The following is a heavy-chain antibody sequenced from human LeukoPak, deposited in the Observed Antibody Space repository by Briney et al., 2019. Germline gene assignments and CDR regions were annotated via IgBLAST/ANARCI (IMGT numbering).Heavy chain of an antibody. D-gene: IGHD2-21*02. CDR1: GYSFTSNW. V-gene: IGHV5-51*01. CDR2: IYPGDSYI. J-gene: IGHJ5*01. CDR3: VRHTDYWFDS. Sequence: PGEPLQISCTASGYSFTSNWIGWGRQLPGKGLEWMWIIYPGDSYIRYSPSFQGQVTISADKAITTAYLQWSSLKASDTAMYYCVRHTDYWFDSWGQGTLVTVSS.